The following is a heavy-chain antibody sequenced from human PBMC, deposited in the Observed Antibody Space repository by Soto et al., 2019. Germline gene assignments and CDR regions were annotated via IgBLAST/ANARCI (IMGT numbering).Heavy chain of an antibody. J-gene: IGHJ4*02. CDR3: AKDRPPDYGSGSYYNVKDNYDYDY. CDR1: GFTFSSYG. D-gene: IGHD3-10*01. CDR2: ISYDGSNK. Sequence: GGSLGLSCAASGFTFSSYGMHWVRQAPGKGLEWVAVISYDGSNKYYADSVKGRFTISRDNSKNTLYLQMNSLRAEDTAVYYCAKDRPPDYGSGSYYNVKDNYDYDYWGQGTLVTVSS. V-gene: IGHV3-30*18.